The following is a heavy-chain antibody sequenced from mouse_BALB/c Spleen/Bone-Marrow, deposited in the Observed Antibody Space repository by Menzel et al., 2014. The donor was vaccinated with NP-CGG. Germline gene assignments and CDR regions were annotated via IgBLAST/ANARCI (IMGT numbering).Heavy chain of an antibody. Sequence: VQLTPSGAEIVRPGALVKLSCKASGFNIKDYYMQWVKQRPEQGLEWIGWIDPENGNTIYDPKFQGKSSITADTSSNTAYLQLSSLTSEDTAVYYCARGDGYSMDYWGQGTSGTVSS. V-gene: IGHV14-1*02. CDR3: ARGDGYSMDY. CDR2: IDPENGNT. J-gene: IGHJ4*01. CDR1: GFNIKDYY.